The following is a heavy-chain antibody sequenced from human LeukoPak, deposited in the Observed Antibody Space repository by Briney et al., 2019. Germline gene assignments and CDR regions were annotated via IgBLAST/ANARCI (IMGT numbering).Heavy chain of an antibody. CDR3: ARPLGRGIMAPFDY. D-gene: IGHD3-16*01. Sequence: PGGSLRLSCAVSGVTFSSYSMSWVRQAPGKGLGWVWLISGDGPRTYYTDSVKGRFTTSRDNSKNTLYLQMHSLSPEDTAVYYCARPLGRGIMAPFDYWGQGTRVTVSS. CDR1: GVTFSSYS. J-gene: IGHJ4*02. CDR2: ISGDGPRT. V-gene: IGHV3-23*01.